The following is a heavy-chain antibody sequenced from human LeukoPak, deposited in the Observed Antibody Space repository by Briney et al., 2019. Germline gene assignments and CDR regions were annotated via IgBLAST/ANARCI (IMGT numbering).Heavy chain of an antibody. D-gene: IGHD5-12*01. Sequence: SETLSLTCAVYGGSFSGYYWSWIRQTPGKGLEWIGEINHSGSTNYNPSLKSRVAISVDTSKNQFSLKLSSVTAADTAVYYCARGPSGYHNTGGQGTLVTVSS. V-gene: IGHV4-34*01. J-gene: IGHJ4*02. CDR2: INHSGST. CDR3: ARGPSGYHNT. CDR1: GGSFSGYY.